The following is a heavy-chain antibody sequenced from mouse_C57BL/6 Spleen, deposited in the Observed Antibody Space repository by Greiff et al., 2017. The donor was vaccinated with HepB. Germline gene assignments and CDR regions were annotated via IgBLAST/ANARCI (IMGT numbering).Heavy chain of an antibody. D-gene: IGHD1-1*01. J-gene: IGHJ4*01. CDR2: IDPNSGGT. Sequence: QVQLQQPGAELVKPGASVKLSCKASGYTFTSYWMHWVKQRPGRGLEWIGRIDPNSGGTKYNEKFKSKATLTVDKPSSTAYMQLSSLTSEDSAVYYCARSDFITTVVATRGIMDYWGQGTSVTVSS. V-gene: IGHV1-72*01. CDR1: GYTFTSYW. CDR3: ARSDFITTVVATRGIMDY.